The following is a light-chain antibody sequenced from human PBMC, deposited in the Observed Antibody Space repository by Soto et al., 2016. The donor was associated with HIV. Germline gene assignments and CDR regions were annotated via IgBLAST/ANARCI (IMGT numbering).Light chain of an antibody. Sequence: YVLTQPSSVSVAPGQTASITCGGDNIRSKSVHWYQQKPGQAPVLVVHDDSDRPSGIPERYSGSKSGNTATLTINRVEAGDEADYYCQIWDSSSDHYVFGTGTKVTVL. CDR2: DDS. V-gene: IGLV3-21*02. J-gene: IGLJ1*01. CDR1: NIRSKS. CDR3: QIWDSSSDHYV.